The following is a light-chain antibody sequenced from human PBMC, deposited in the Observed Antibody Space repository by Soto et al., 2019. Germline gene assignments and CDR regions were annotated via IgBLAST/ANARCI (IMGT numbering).Light chain of an antibody. CDR3: QQYGSSPWT. CDR1: QSVSSSY. J-gene: IGKJ1*01. CDR2: GAS. Sequence: SLCAWERATLSCRASQSVSSSYLAWYQQKPGQAPRLLIYGASSRATGIPDRFSGSGSGTDFTLTISRLEPEDFAVYYCQQYGSSPWTFGQGTKVDIK. V-gene: IGKV3-20*01.